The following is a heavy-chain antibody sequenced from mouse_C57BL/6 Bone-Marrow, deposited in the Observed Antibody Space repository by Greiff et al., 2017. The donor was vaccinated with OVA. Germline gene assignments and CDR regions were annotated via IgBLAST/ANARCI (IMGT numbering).Heavy chain of an antibody. CDR2: IHPNSGST. CDR1: GYPFTSYW. Sequence: VQLQQPGAELVKPGASVKLSCKASGYPFTSYWMHWVKPRPGQGLEWIGMIHPNSGSTNYNEKFKSKATLTVDKSSSTAYMQLSSLTSEDSAVYYCARGGYYYGSSYYWYFDVWGTGTTVTVSS. J-gene: IGHJ1*03. D-gene: IGHD1-1*01. V-gene: IGHV1-64*01. CDR3: ARGGYYYGSSYYWYFDV.